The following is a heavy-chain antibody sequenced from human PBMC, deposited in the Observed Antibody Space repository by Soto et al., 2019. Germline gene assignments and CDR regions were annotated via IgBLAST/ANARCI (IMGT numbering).Heavy chain of an antibody. Sequence: LRLSCVGSGFTFSSFEMNWVCQTPGKGLEWLSYIGRSGETIYYADSVKGRFTISRDNAKSSLFLQINGLRDEDTGIYYCARDSRGGAARRPTFYYWGRGTLVTVSS. V-gene: IGHV3-48*03. CDR1: GFTFSSFE. CDR2: IGRSGETI. J-gene: IGHJ4*02. CDR3: ARDSRGGAARRPTFYY. D-gene: IGHD6-6*01.